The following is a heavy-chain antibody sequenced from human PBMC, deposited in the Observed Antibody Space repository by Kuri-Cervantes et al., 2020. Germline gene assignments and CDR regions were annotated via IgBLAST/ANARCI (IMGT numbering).Heavy chain of an antibody. CDR2: INHSGST. D-gene: IGHD3-3*01. Sequence: SETLSLTCTVSGGSISTISYYWGRIRQPPGKGLEWIGEINHSGSTNYNPSLKSRVTISVDTSQNQFSLKLSSVTAADTSVYYCARGRGVKYDFWSGYHDDAFDIWGQGTMVTVSS. V-gene: IGHV4-39*07. CDR1: GGSISTISYY. CDR3: ARGRGVKYDFWSGYHDDAFDI. J-gene: IGHJ3*02.